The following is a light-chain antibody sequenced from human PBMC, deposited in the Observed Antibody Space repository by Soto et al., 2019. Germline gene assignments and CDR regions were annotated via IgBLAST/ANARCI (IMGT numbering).Light chain of an antibody. CDR2: EGS. J-gene: IGLJ2*01. Sequence: QSVLTQPASVSGSPGQSITISCTATSSDVGSYNLVSWYQQHPGKAPQLMIYEGSKRSSGFSNRFSGSKSGNTASLTISGLQPEDEADYYCCSYGGSSNVVFGGGTQLTV. CDR1: SSDVGSYNL. V-gene: IGLV2-23*01. CDR3: CSYGGSSNVV.